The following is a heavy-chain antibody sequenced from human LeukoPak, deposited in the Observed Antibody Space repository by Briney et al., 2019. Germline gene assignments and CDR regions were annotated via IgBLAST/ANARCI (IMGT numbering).Heavy chain of an antibody. V-gene: IGHV3-33*06. CDR1: GFTFSSYG. CDR2: IWYDGSNK. D-gene: IGHD2-2*02. J-gene: IGHJ5*02. CDR3: AKDVRHCSSTSCYTAEWFAP. Sequence: GGSLRLSCAASGFTFSSYGMHWVRQAPGKGLEWVAVIWYDGSNKYYADSVKGRFTISRDNSKNTLYLQMNSLRAEDTAVYYCAKDVRHCSSTSCYTAEWFAPGGQGTSVTVS.